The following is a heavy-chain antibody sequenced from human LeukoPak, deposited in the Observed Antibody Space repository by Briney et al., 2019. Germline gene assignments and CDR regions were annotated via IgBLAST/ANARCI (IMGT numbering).Heavy chain of an antibody. CDR3: ARASALLWFGEKDGFDY. J-gene: IGHJ4*02. V-gene: IGHV3-30*04. Sequence: PGRSLRLSCAASGFTFSSYAMHWVRQAPGKGLEWVAVISYDGSNKYYADSVKGRFTISRDNSKNTLYLQMNSLRAEDTAVYYCARASALLWFGEKDGFDYWGQGTLVTVSS. CDR1: GFTFSSYA. CDR2: ISYDGSNK. D-gene: IGHD3-10*01.